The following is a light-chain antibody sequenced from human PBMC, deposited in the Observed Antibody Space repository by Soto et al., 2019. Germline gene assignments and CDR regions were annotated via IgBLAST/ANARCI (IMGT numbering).Light chain of an antibody. V-gene: IGKV3-20*01. CDR1: QSVSSNF. CDR2: GAS. Sequence: EIQLTQSPGTLSLSPGERTTLSCRASQSVSSNFLAWYQPKPGQAPRLLIYGASSMDSGVPDRFSGSGSGTDFTLTISRLEPEDFAVYYCQQDETSPRTFGQGTKVDIK. CDR3: QQDETSPRT. J-gene: IGKJ1*01.